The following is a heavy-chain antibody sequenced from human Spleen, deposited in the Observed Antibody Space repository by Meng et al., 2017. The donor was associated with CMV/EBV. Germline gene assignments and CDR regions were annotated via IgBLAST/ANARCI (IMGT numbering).Heavy chain of an antibody. CDR3: AKPRGQLLSYYYYGMDV. V-gene: IGHV3-30*02. D-gene: IGHD2-2*01. CDR1: GFTFSSYG. J-gene: IGHJ6*02. Sequence: GGSLRLSCAASGFTFSSYGMHWVRQAPGKGLEWVAFIRYDGSNKYYADSVKGRFTISRDNSKNTLYLQMNSLRAEDTAVYYCAKPRGQLLSYYYYGMDVWGQGTTVTVSS. CDR2: IRYDGSNK.